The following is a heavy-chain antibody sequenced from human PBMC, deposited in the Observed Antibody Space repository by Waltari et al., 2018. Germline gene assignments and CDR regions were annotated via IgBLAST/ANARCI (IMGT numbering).Heavy chain of an antibody. CDR1: GYSISSGYY. CDR3: ARTIAAQNWFDP. V-gene: IGHV4-38-2*01. D-gene: IGHD6-6*01. CDR2: IYHSGST. Sequence: QVQLQESGPGLVKPSETLSLTCAVSGYSISSGYYWGWIRQPPGKGLEWIGSIYHSGSTYYNPSLKSRVTISVDTSKNQFSLELSSVTAADTAVYYCARTIAAQNWFDPWGQGTLVTVSS. J-gene: IGHJ5*02.